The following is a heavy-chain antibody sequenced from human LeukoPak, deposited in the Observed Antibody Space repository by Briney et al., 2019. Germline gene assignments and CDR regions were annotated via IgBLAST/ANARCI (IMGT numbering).Heavy chain of an antibody. V-gene: IGHV4-59*01. J-gene: IGHJ5*02. D-gene: IGHD1-1*01. Sequence: SETLSLTCTVSGGSISSYYWSWIRQPPGKGLEWIGYIYYSGSTNYNPSLKSRVTISVDTSKNQCSLKLSSVAAADTAVYYCASSAIIQVGNWFDPWGQGTLVTVSS. CDR2: IYYSGST. CDR3: ASSAIIQVGNWFDP. CDR1: GGSISSYY.